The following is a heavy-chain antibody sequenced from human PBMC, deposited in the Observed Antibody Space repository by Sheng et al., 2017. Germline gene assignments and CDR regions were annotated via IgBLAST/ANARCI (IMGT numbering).Heavy chain of an antibody. CDR3: AKALSEYEAFDI. Sequence: QVQLVESGGGVVQPGGSLRLSCAASGFTFSSYGMHWVRQAPGKGLEWVAFIRYDGSNKYYADSVKGRFTISRDNSKNTLYLQMNSLRAEDTAVYYCAKALSEYEAFDIWGQGTMVTVSS. V-gene: IGHV3-30*02. CDR2: IRYDGSNK. CDR1: GFTFSSYG. J-gene: IGHJ3*02.